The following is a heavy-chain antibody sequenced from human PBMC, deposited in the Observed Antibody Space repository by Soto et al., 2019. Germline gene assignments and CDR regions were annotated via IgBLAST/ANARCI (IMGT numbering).Heavy chain of an antibody. CDR3: EKEAPRITETSVFGI. V-gene: IGHV3-23*01. CDR1: GFTFSSYA. Sequence: GGSLRLSCAASGFTFSSYAMSWVRQAPGKGLEWVSAISGSGGSTYYADSVKGRFTISRDNSKNTLYPQMNSLRVEDTAEYYWEKEAPRITETSVFGIWGKGKMFTVPS. J-gene: IGHJ3*02. D-gene: IGHD1-7*01. CDR2: ISGSGGST.